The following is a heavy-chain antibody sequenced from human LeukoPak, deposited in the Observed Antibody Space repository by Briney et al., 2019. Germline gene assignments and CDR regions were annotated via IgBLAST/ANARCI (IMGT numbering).Heavy chain of an antibody. J-gene: IGHJ5*02. Sequence: SETLSLTCTVSGGSISSSSYYWGWIRQPPGKGLEWIGSIYYSGSTYYNPSLKSRVTISVDTSKNQFSLKLSSVTAADTAVYYCARRFLEYQLPNWFDPWGQGTLVTVSS. CDR3: ARRFLEYQLPNWFDP. V-gene: IGHV4-39*01. CDR2: IYYSGST. CDR1: GGSISSSSYY. D-gene: IGHD2-2*01.